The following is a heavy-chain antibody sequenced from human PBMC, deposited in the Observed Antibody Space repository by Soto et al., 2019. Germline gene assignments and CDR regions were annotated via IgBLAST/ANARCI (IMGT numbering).Heavy chain of an antibody. CDR3: ARDSPHFMTMVTHDTFDI. Sequence: GSLRLSCAASGFTFSSYEMNWVRQAPGKGLEWVSYISSSGSTIYYADSVKGRFTISRDNAKNSLYLQMNRLRAQDTAVYYSARDSPHFMTMVTHDTFDIRGLRTMFTVSS. CDR1: GFTFSSYE. J-gene: IGHJ3*02. V-gene: IGHV3-48*03. CDR2: ISSSGSTI. D-gene: IGHD4-17*01.